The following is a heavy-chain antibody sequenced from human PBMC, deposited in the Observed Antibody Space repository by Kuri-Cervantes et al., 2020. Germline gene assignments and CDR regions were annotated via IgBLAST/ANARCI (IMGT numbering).Heavy chain of an antibody. Sequence: ASVKVSCKASGYTFTSYDINWVRQATGQGLEWMGWMNPNSGNTGYAQEFQGRVTMTRNTSISTAYMELSSLRSEDTAVYYCARDSVSMDYGDEEDAFDIWGQGTMVTVSS. CDR2: MNPNSGNT. CDR1: GYTFTSYD. V-gene: IGHV1-8*01. D-gene: IGHD4-17*01. J-gene: IGHJ3*02. CDR3: ARDSVSMDYGDEEDAFDI.